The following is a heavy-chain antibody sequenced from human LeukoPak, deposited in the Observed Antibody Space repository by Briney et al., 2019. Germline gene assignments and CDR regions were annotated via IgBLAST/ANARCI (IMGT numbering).Heavy chain of an antibody. Sequence: ESLKISCKGSGYSFTSYWIGWVRQMPGKGLEWMGIIYPGDSDTRYSPSFQGQVTISADKSISTAYLQWSSLKASDTAMYYCARPPRTTAEYFQHWGQGTLVTVSS. V-gene: IGHV5-51*01. D-gene: IGHD1-1*01. CDR3: ARPPRTTAEYFQH. CDR1: GYSFTSYW. CDR2: IYPGDSDT. J-gene: IGHJ1*01.